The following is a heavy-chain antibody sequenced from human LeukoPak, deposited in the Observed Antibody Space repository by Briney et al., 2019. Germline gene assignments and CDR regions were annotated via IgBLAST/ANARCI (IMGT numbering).Heavy chain of an antibody. V-gene: IGHV1-69*06. CDR1: GGTFSSYA. CDR2: IIPIFGTA. D-gene: IGHD3-10*01. J-gene: IGHJ4*02. CDR3: ARSPMVRGVITPNFDY. Sequence: SVKVSCKASGGTFSSYAISWVRQAPGQGLEWMGGIIPIFGTANYAQMFQGRVTITADKSTSTAYMELSSLRSEDTAVYYCARSPMVRGVITPNFDYWGQGTLVTVSS.